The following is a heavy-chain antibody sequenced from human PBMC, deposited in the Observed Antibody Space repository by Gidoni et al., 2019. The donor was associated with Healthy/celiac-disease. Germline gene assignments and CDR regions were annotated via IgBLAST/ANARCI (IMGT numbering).Heavy chain of an antibody. Sequence: HVQLQHWGAGMLTPSETLSLTCAVYGGSFSGYYWSWIRQPPGKGLAWIGEINHSGSTNYNTSLKSRVTISVDTSKNQFSLKLSSVTAAETAVYFCGIAAAGTPPGYWGQGTLVTVSS. V-gene: IGHV4-34*01. CDR3: GIAAAGTPPGY. CDR1: GGSFSGYY. J-gene: IGHJ4*02. CDR2: INHSGST. D-gene: IGHD6-13*01.